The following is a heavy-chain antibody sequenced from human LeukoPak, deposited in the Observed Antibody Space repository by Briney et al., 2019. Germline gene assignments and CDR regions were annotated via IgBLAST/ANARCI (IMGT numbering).Heavy chain of an antibody. Sequence: SETLSLTCTVSGGSISSGGYYWSWIRQHPGKGLEWIGYIYYSGSTYYNPSLKSRVTVSVDTSKNQFSLKLSSVTAADTAVYYCARGRTGTPNWFDPWCQGTLVTVSS. CDR3: ARGRTGTPNWFDP. CDR2: IYYSGST. D-gene: IGHD1-7*01. V-gene: IGHV4-31*03. CDR1: GGSISSGGYY. J-gene: IGHJ5*02.